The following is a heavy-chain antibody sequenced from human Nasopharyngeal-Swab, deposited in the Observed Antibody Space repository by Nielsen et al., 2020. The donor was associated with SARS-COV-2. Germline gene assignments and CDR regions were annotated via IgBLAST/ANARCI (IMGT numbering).Heavy chain of an antibody. D-gene: IGHD6-19*01. V-gene: IGHV3-33*01. J-gene: IGHJ6*02. CDR2: IWYDGSNK. CDR3: ARGTCDSSGWRPGMDV. Sequence: WIRQPPGKGLEWVAVIWYDGSNKYYADSAKGRFTISRDNSKNTLYLQMNSLRAEDTAVYYCARGTCDSSGWRPGMDVWGQGTTVTVSS.